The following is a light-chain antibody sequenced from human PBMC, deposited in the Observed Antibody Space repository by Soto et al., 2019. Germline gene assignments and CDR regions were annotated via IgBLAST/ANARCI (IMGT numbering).Light chain of an antibody. CDR3: QQHISWPLT. CDR1: QSVRTY. CDR2: DAS. V-gene: IGKV3-11*01. J-gene: IGKJ4*01. Sequence: EFVLTQSPVTLSLSPGERATLSCRASQSVRTYLAWYQVKPGQAPRLLVYDASNRATGIPTRFSGSGSGTDFNLTISKLEPEDFAVYYCQQHISWPLTFGGGTKVDIK.